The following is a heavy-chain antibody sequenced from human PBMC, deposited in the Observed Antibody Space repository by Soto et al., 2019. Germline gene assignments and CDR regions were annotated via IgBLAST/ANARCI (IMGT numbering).Heavy chain of an antibody. J-gene: IGHJ6*03. V-gene: IGHV4-34*01. CDR2: IHHRGNT. CDR1: SGSFSDFH. Sequence: QVQLQQWGAGLLKPSETLSLTCAVYSGSFSDFHWSWIRQPPGKGLEWIGEIHHRGNTNYNPSLRSRVTMSVDTSQNQFSLKMTSVTAADTAVYYCARTHNSMDVWDKGTTVTVSS. CDR3: ARTHNSMDV.